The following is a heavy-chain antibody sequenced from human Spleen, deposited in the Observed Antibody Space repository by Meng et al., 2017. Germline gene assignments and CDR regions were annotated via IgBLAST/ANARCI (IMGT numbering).Heavy chain of an antibody. D-gene: IGHD7-27*01. V-gene: IGHV5-51*01. Sequence: GSLSLSCTGSGYDFTAYWIGWVRQMPGKGLEWMGTISPDDSDTTYSPSFRRRVTISADRSIDTAYLQWSSLKASDSAMYCCVSSKPGVDYWGQGTLVTVSS. CDR1: GYDFTAYW. CDR2: ISPDDSDT. J-gene: IGHJ4*02. CDR3: VSSKPGVDY.